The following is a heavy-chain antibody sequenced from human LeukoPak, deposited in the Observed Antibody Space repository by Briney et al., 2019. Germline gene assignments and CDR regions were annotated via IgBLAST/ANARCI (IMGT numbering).Heavy chain of an antibody. CDR3: ARAEGRVSFDP. D-gene: IGHD3-10*01. CDR1: GFTLSTYA. Sequence: GGAPRPPCCASGFTLSTYALSPVRPASRVGVVGGSAISGSGGSTYYPPSLKGRVTISRDNAKNSPYLQMNSLRAEDTAVYYCARAEGRVSFDPWGQGTLVTVSS. J-gene: IGHJ5*02. V-gene: IGHV3-23*01. CDR2: ISGSGGST.